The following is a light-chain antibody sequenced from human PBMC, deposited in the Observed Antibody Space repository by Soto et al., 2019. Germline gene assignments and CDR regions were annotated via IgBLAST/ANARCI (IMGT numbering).Light chain of an antibody. CDR2: KAS. CDR1: QRISSW. CDR3: QQANSQWT. J-gene: IGKJ1*01. Sequence: DIQMTQSASTLSASVGDRVTITCRASQRISSWLAWYQQKPGKAPKLLIYKASSLESGVPSRFSGSGSGTDFTLTISSLQPEDFATYYCQQANSQWTFGQGTKVEIK. V-gene: IGKV1-5*03.